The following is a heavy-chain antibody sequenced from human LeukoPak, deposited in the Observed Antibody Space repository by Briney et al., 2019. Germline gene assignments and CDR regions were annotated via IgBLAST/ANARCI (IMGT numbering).Heavy chain of an antibody. CDR2: ISYDGSNK. Sequence: PGGSLRLSCGASGFTFSSYAMHWVRQAPGKGLEWVAVISYDGSNKYYADSVKGRFTISRDNSKNTLYLQMNSLRADDTAIYYCAREQAGTSGWYTVDHWGQGTLVTVSS. CDR1: GFTFSSYA. D-gene: IGHD6-13*01. CDR3: AREQAGTSGWYTVDH. V-gene: IGHV3-30-3*01. J-gene: IGHJ4*02.